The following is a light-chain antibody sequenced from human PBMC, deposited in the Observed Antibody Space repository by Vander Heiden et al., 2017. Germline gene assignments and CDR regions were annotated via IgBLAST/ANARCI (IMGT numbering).Light chain of an antibody. J-gene: IGLJ1*01. CDR3: AAWDDNLNGYV. CDR2: SNN. Sequence: SLLPQPPSSFEPPGPWGTISWSVSSSNIGNNTGNWYQQLPVTAPKLLIYSNNQRPSGVPDRFSGSKSGTSASLAISGLQSEDEADYYCAAWDDNLNGYVFGTGTKVTVL. V-gene: IGLV1-44*01. CDR1: SSNIGNNT.